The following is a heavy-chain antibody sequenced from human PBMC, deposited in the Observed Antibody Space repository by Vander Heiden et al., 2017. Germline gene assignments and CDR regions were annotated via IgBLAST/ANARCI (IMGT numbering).Heavy chain of an antibody. CDR2: IYYSGST. CDR1: GGSISSGGYY. J-gene: IGHJ3*02. D-gene: IGHD3-3*01. V-gene: IGHV4-31*03. Sequence: QVHLQESGPGLVEPSQTLSLTCTVSGGSISSGGYYWSWIRQHPGKGLEWIGYIYYSGSTYYNPSLKGRVTISVDTSKNQFSLKLSSVTAADTAVYYCARGYDFWSGYNAFDIWGQGTMVTVSS. CDR3: ARGYDFWSGYNAFDI.